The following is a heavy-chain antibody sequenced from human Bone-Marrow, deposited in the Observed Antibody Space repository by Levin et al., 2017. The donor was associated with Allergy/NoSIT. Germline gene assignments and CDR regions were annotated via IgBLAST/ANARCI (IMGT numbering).Heavy chain of an antibody. CDR3: ATLPTVGASSPPDY. CDR2: INPNSGET. CDR1: GYTFSGYY. Sequence: GASVKVSCKASGYTFSGYYMHWVRQAPGQGLEWMGWINPNSGETIYAQKFQGRVTMTRDTSIRTAYMEVSRLRSDDTAVYYCATLPTVGASSPPDYWGQGTLVTVST. V-gene: IGHV1-2*02. D-gene: IGHD1-26*01. J-gene: IGHJ4*02.